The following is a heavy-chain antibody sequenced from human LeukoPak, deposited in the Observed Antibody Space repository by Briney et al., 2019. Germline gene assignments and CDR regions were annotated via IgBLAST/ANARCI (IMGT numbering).Heavy chain of an antibody. CDR3: AGPYMPDVTNYHSLDV. V-gene: IGHV3-53*01. CDR2: IYSGDNT. J-gene: IGHJ6*02. Sequence: PGGSLRLSCAASGFSVSINYMTWVRQAPGKGLEWVSTIYSGDNTDYADSVKGRFTISRDKSKNTLFLQMNSLRVDDTAVYYCAGPYMPDVTNYHSLDVWGHGTTVIVSS. CDR1: GFSVSINY. D-gene: IGHD4/OR15-4a*01.